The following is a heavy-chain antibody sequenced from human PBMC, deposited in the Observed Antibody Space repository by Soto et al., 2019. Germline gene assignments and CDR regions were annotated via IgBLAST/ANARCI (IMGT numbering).Heavy chain of an antibody. CDR3: ARDGMGSSWWADYYYYCGIDV. J-gene: IGHJ6*02. D-gene: IGHD6-13*01. CDR1: GDSVSSNSAA. V-gene: IGHV6-1*01. CDR2: TYYRSKWYN. Sequence: PSPTLSLTCVISGDSVSSNSAAWNWIRQSPSRGLEWLGRTYYRSKWYNDYAVSVKSRITINPDTSKNQFSLQLNSVTPEDTAVYYCARDGMGSSWWADYYYYCGIDVWGQGTTVTVAS.